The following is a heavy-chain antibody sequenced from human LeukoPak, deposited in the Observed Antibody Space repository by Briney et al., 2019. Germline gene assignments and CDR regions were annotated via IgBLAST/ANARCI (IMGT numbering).Heavy chain of an antibody. Sequence: ASVKVSCKVSGTYTLIELSMHWVRQAPGKGLEWMGGFDPEDGETIYAQKFKGRVTTTEDTSTDTAYMDLSSLRSEDTAVYYCATLLGETHFFDYWGQGTLVTVS. CDR1: GTYTLIELS. CDR3: ATLLGETHFFDY. D-gene: IGHD1-26*01. CDR2: FDPEDGET. J-gene: IGHJ4*02. V-gene: IGHV1-24*01.